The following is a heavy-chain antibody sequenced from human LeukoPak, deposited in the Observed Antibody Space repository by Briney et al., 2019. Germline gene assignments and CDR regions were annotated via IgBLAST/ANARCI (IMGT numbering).Heavy chain of an antibody. D-gene: IGHD6-13*01. J-gene: IGHJ3*02. V-gene: IGHV1-18*01. Sequence: ASVKVSCKASGYTFTSYGISWVRQAPGQGLEWMGWISAYNGNTNYAQKLQGRVTMTTDTSTSTAYMELRSLRSDDTAVYYCARDSYSSSWYGSAGAFDIWGQGTMVTVSP. CDR3: ARDSYSSSWYGSAGAFDI. CDR1: GYTFTSYG. CDR2: ISAYNGNT.